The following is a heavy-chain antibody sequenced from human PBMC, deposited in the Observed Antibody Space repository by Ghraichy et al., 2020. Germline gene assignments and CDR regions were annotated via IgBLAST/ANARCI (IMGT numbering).Heavy chain of an antibody. D-gene: IGHD6-13*01. CDR1: GYTFTGYY. CDR2: INPKSGGT. J-gene: IGHJ4*02. Sequence: ASVKVSCKASGYTFTGYYMDWVRQAPGQGLEWMGRINPKSGGTIYSQKFQGRVTMTRDTSISTGYMELSRLRSDDTAVYYCARVIVAAADDFDYWGQGTLVTVSS. CDR3: ARVIVAAADDFDY. V-gene: IGHV1-2*02.